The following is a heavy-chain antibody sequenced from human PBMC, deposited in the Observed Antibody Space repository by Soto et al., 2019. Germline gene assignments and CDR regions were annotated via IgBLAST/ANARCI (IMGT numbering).Heavy chain of an antibody. V-gene: IGHV4-39*01. D-gene: IGHD3-10*01. CDR2: VYYSWST. J-gene: IGHJ6*02. CDR1: VGSISSSSYH. CDR3: ARVPKAGKWPIHYYYYYGMEV. Sequence: PSETLSLTCTVSVGSISSSSYHLGWILHPPGKGLEWIGTVYYSWSTDYNPSLKSRVTISVDTSKNQFSLKLTSVTAADTAVYYCARVPKAGKWPIHYYYYYGMEVWGQGTTVTLSS.